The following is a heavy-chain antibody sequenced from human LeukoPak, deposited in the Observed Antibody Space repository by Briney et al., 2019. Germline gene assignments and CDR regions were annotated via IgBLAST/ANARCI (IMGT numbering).Heavy chain of an antibody. J-gene: IGHJ5*02. CDR3: ARGVVNSGWYMFGDNWFDP. CDR2: IIPIFGTA. D-gene: IGHD6-19*01. Sequence: GASVKVSCKASGGTFSSYAISWVRQAPGQGLEWMGGIIPIFGTANYAQKFQGRVTITADKSTSTAYMELSSLRSEDTAVYYCARGVVNSGWYMFGDNWFDPWGQGTLVTVSS. CDR1: GGTFSSYA. V-gene: IGHV1-69*06.